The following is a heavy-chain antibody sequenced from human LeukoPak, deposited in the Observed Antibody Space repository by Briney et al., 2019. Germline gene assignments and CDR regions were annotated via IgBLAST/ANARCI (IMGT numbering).Heavy chain of an antibody. CDR1: GGSISTSDFY. CDR2: IHHNGNT. CDR3: ARLHLEWLFSANY. V-gene: IGHV4-39*01. D-gene: IGHD3-3*01. J-gene: IGHJ4*02. Sequence: SETLSLTCTVSGGSISTSDFYWGWVRQPPGKGLEWIGNIHHNGNTYFNPSLKSRVTISADMSKNQLSLTLSSVTAADTAVYYCARLHLEWLFSANYWGQGTLVTVSS.